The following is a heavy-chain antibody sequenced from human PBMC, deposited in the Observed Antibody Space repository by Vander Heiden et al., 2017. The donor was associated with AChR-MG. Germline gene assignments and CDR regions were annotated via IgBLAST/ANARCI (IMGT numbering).Heavy chain of an antibody. CDR3: ARDVLVPVVIAPEYLDY. CDR2: ISSSSSYI. CDR1: GFTFSSYS. V-gene: IGHV3-21*01. D-gene: IGHD2-21*01. Sequence: EVQLVESGGGLVKPGGLLRLSCAASGFTFSSYSMNWVRQAPGKRLEWVSAISSSSSYIYYADSVKGRFTISRDNAKNSLYLQMNSLRAEDTAVYYCARDVLVPVVIAPEYLDYWGQGTLVTVSS. J-gene: IGHJ4*02.